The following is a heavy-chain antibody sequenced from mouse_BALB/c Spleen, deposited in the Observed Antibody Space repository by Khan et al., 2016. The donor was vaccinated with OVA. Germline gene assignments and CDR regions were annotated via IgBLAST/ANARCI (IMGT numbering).Heavy chain of an antibody. CDR1: GFSLTSYG. CDR2: IWSDGNT. V-gene: IGHV2-6*02. Sequence: QVQLKQSGPGLVAPSQSLSITCTVSGFSLTSYGVHWVRQPPGKGLEWLVVIWSDGNTNYNSVLKSRLSISKYNSTSQVFLKMNTLQTDEPTIYSCARWFDGYSSLYAMDYWGQGTSVTVSS. J-gene: IGHJ4*01. D-gene: IGHD2-3*01. CDR3: ARWFDGYSSLYAMDY.